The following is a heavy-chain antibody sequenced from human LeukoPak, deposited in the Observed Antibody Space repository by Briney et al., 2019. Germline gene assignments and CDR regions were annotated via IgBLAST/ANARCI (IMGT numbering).Heavy chain of an antibody. J-gene: IGHJ4*02. CDR2: IYTSGST. V-gene: IGHV4-4*07. Sequence: SETLSLTCTVSGGSISSYYWSWIRQPAGKGLEWIGRIYTSGSTNYNPSLKSRVTMSVDTSKNQFSLKLSSVTAADTAVYYCARGGWAAADEYYFDYWGQGTLVTVSS. CDR3: ARGGWAAADEYYFDY. D-gene: IGHD6-13*01. CDR1: GGSISSYY.